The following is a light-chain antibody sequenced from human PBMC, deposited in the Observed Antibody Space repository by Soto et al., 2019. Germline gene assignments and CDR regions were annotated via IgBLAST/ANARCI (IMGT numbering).Light chain of an antibody. V-gene: IGKV1-8*01. CDR2: AAS. J-gene: IGKJ1*01. CDR3: QQYYSYLGT. CDR1: QGISSY. Sequence: IRMTQSPSSLSASTGDRVTITCRASQGISSYLAWYQQKPGKAPKLLIYAASTLQSGVPSRFSGSGSGTDFTLTISCLQSEDFATYYCQQYYSYLGTFGQGTKV.